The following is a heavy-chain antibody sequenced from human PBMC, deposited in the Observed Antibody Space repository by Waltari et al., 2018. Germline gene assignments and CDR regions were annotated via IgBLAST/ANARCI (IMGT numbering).Heavy chain of an antibody. CDR1: GGSISSYY. Sequence: QVQLQESGPGLVKPSETLSLTCTVSGGSISSYYWSWIRQPPGKGLEWIGYIYYSGSTNYNPSLKSRVTISVDTSKNQFSLKLSSVTAADTAVYYCARGPYSSSAYADYWGQGTMVTVSS. CDR3: ARGPYSSSAYADY. D-gene: IGHD6-13*01. J-gene: IGHJ4*02. CDR2: IYYSGST. V-gene: IGHV4-59*01.